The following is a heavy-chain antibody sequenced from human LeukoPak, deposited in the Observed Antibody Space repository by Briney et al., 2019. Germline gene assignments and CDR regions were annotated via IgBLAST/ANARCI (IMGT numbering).Heavy chain of an antibody. CDR2: MNHSGST. CDR3: ARVHIDKYYYDETTEFDI. J-gene: IGHJ3*02. CDR1: GGSFSGYY. Sequence: PSETLSLTCAVYGGSFSGYYWSWIRQPPGKGLEWIGEMNHSGSTNYNPSLKSRVTISVDTSKNQFSLKLSSVTAADTAVYYCARVHIDKYYYDETTEFDIWGQGTKVTVSS. V-gene: IGHV4-34*01. D-gene: IGHD3-22*01.